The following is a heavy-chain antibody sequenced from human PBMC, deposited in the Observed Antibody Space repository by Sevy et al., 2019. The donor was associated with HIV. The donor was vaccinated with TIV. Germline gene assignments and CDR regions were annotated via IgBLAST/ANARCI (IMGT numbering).Heavy chain of an antibody. Sequence: GGSLRLSCADSGFTFSSYVMHWVRQAPGKGLEWVALIWYDGTIKYYADSVKGRFTISRDNSKDTLFLQMNSLTPEDTAVYYCARGGGYCGGDCYSIDYWGQGALVTVSS. CDR2: IWYDGTIK. CDR1: GFTFSSYV. J-gene: IGHJ4*02. D-gene: IGHD2-21*02. V-gene: IGHV3-33*08. CDR3: ARGGGYCGGDCYSIDY.